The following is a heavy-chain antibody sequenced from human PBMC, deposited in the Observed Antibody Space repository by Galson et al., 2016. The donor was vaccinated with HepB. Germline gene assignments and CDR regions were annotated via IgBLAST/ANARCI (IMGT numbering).Heavy chain of an antibody. V-gene: IGHV2-5*02. CDR2: IYWDDTQ. J-gene: IGHJ4*02. CDR3: ARTQQWGSYSFDY. Sequence: PALVKPTQTLSLTCTLSGFSITSCAVAVGWIRQPPGKALEWLALIYWDDTQRYSPSLRSRLTISKDTSKNQVVLTMTNMDPVDTATYYCARTQQWGSYSFDYWGQGTLVTVSS. D-gene: IGHD3-16*01. CDR1: GFSITSCAVA.